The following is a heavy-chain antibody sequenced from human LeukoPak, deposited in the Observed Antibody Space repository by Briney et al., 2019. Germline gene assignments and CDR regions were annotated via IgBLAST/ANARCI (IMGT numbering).Heavy chain of an antibody. CDR2: ISSSGSTR. V-gene: IGHV3-48*03. CDR1: GFTFSSYE. D-gene: IGHD3-9*01. CDR3: ARDKKPGVGYDILTGYSSPDY. Sequence: PGGSLRLSCAASGFTFSSYEMNWVRQAPGKGLEWVSYISSSGSTRYYADSVKGRFTFSRDNAKNSLYLQMNSLRAEDTAVYYCARDKKPGVGYDILTGYSSPDYWGQGTLVTVSS. J-gene: IGHJ4*02.